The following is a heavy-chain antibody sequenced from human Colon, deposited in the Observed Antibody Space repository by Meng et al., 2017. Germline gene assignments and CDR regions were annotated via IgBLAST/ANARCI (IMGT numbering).Heavy chain of an antibody. CDR3: ARFYGSGTFEVHDY. V-gene: IGHV4-61*01. J-gene: IGHJ4*02. Sequence: QVQLHESGPGLVRSSETPALTCNVSGGSVSSASYYWSWIRQPPGKGLEWIGLIHYSGSRNYNPSLKSRVTMSVDTSKNQVSLRLTSVTAADTAVYYCARFYGSGTFEVHDYWGQGTLVTVPS. CDR2: IHYSGSR. CDR1: GGSVSSASYY. D-gene: IGHD3-10*01.